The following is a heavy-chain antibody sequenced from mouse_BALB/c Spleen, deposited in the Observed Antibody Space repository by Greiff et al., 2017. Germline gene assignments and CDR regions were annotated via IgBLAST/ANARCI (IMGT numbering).Heavy chain of an antibody. CDR1: GFSLTGYG. CDR3: ASHYYGSSGFAY. Sequence: VKLMESGPGLVAPSQSLSITCTVSGFSLTGYGVHWVRQPPGKGLEWLGVIWAGGSTNYNSALMSRLSISKDNSKSQVFLKMNSLQTDDTAMYYCASHYYGSSGFAYWGQGTLVTVSA. J-gene: IGHJ3*01. D-gene: IGHD1-1*01. V-gene: IGHV2-9*02. CDR2: IWAGGST.